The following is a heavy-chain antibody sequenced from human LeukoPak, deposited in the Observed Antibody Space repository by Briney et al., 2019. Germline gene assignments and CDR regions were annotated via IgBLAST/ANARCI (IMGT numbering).Heavy chain of an antibody. J-gene: IGHJ4*02. CDR3: ARGRVPGY. CDR1: GYSIRSGYY. V-gene: IGHV4-61*01. D-gene: IGHD3-3*01. CDR2: FYYSGST. Sequence: PSETLSLTCTVSGYSIRSGYYWSWIRQPPGKGLEWIGYFYYSGSTNYNPSLKSRVTISVDTSKNQFSLKLSSVTAADTAVYYCARGRVPGYWGQGTLVTVSS.